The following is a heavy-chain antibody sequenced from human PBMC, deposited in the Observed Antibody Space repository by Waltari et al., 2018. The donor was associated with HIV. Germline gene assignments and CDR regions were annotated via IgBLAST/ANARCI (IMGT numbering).Heavy chain of an antibody. D-gene: IGHD3-10*01. CDR3: ARESGYGSGSYDY. J-gene: IGHJ4*02. V-gene: IGHV1-69*01. Sequence: QVQLVQSGAEVKKPGSSVKVSCKASGGTFSSYALSWVPRAPGQGLEWMGGSIPIFGTANYAQKFQGRVTITADESTSTAYMELSSLRSEDTAVYYCARESGYGSGSYDYWGQGTLVTVSS. CDR1: GGTFSSYA. CDR2: SIPIFGTA.